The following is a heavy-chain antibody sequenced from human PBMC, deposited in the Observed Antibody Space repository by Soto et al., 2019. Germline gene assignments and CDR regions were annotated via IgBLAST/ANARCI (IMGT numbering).Heavy chain of an antibody. CDR1: GFAFSSYS. CDR2: ISSSSSYI. J-gene: IGHJ6*02. Sequence: EVQLVESGGGLVKPGGSLRLSCAASGFAFSSYSMNWVRQAPGKGLEWVSSISSSSSYIYYADSVKGRFTISRDNAKNSLYLQMNSLRAEDTAVYYCARGRLSYGMDVWGQGTTVTVSS. V-gene: IGHV3-21*01. CDR3: ARGRLSYGMDV.